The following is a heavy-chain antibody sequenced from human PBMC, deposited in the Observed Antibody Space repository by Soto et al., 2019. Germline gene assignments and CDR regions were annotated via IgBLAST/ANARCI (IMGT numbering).Heavy chain of an antibody. CDR3: ARGSGSHYAPFDN. Sequence: QVLLVQSGAEVKKPGASVKISCETSGYTFTDYAVDWVRQAPGQRLEWMGWINAATGNTRYSQKFQGRVTITRDTSANTAYMDLSSLGSEDTAVYYCARGSGSHYAPFDNWRQGTLVTVSS. J-gene: IGHJ4*02. V-gene: IGHV1-3*01. CDR2: INAATGNT. D-gene: IGHD3-10*01. CDR1: GYTFTDYA.